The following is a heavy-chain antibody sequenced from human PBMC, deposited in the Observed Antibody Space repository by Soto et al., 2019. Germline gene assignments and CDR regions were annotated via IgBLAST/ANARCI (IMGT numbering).Heavy chain of an antibody. V-gene: IGHV4-59*01. CDR2: IYYSGST. D-gene: IGHD1-26*01. Sequence: SETLSLTCTVSGGSISSYYWSWIRQPPGKGLEWIGYIYYSGSTNYNPSLKSRVTISVDTSKNQFSLKLSSVTAADTAVYYCARALDKIVGANFDYWGQGTLVTVSS. CDR3: ARALDKIVGANFDY. J-gene: IGHJ4*02. CDR1: GGSISSYY.